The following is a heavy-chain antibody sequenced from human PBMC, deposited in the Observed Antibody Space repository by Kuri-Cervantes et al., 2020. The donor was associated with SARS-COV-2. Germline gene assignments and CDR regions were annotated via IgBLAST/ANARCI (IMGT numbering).Heavy chain of an antibody. CDR3: ASRRGKEYSSSLGPWNFDL. Sequence: GGSLRLSCAASGFTFSSYWMSWVRQAPGKGLEWVANIKQDGSEKYYVDSVKGRFTISRDNAKNSLYLQMNSLRAEDTAVYYCASRRGKEYSSSLGPWNFDLWGRGTLVTVSS. CDR2: IKQDGSEK. V-gene: IGHV3-7*01. CDR1: GFTFSSYW. J-gene: IGHJ2*01. D-gene: IGHD6-6*01.